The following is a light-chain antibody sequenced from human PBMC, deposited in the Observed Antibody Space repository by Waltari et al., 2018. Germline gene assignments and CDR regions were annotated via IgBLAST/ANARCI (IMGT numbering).Light chain of an antibody. CDR3: QSYDSSNPDVV. J-gene: IGLJ2*01. V-gene: IGLV6-57*02. CDR1: SGSIASNY. Sequence: NFMLTQPHSVSESPGKTVTISCTGSSGSIASNYVQWYQQRPGSAPTTVSDAENPRPSGVPDRFSGSIDSSSNSASLTISGLKTEDEADYYCQSYDSSNPDVVFGGGTKLTVL. CDR2: AEN.